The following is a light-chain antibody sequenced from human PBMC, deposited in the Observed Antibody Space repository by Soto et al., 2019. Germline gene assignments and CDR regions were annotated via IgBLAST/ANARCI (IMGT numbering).Light chain of an antibody. V-gene: IGKV3-20*01. CDR2: GTS. Sequence: EIVLTQSPGTLSLSPGERATLSCRASQSLSSSYLAWYQHKPGQAPRLLIYGTSNRATGVPVTFSGSRSETDFTLTISRLDTEDSAVYYCQQYGSPPYTFGQGTQLEI. J-gene: IGKJ2*01. CDR3: QQYGSPPYT. CDR1: QSLSSSY.